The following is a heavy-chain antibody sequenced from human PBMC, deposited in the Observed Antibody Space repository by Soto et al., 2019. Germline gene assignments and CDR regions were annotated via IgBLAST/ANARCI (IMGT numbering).Heavy chain of an antibody. V-gene: IGHV4-39*01. CDR2: IYYSGST. D-gene: IGHD5-18*01. Sequence: SETLSLTCTVSGGSISSSIYYWGWIRHPPGKGLEWIGSIYYSGSTYYNPSLKSRVTISVDTSKNQFSLKLSSVTAADTAVYYCARLRVKRDTAMVTGELFGMDVWGQGTTVT. CDR3: ARLRVKRDTAMVTGELFGMDV. J-gene: IGHJ6*02. CDR1: GGSISSSIYY.